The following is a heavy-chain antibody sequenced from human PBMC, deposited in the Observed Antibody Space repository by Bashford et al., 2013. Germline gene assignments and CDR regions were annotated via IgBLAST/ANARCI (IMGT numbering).Heavy chain of an antibody. CDR3: AKHRDVSPSWIDS. J-gene: IGHJ4*02. Sequence: GSLRLSCAISGFVFRAYALTWVRQAPGKGLEWVSSINGPGSSTYYTDSVQGRFIISRDNSANKLYLQMNSLGVEDTALYFCAKHRDVSPSWIDSWGQGTLVTVSS. CDR1: GFVFRAYA. D-gene: IGHD3-16*01. V-gene: IGHV3-23*01. CDR2: INGPGSST.